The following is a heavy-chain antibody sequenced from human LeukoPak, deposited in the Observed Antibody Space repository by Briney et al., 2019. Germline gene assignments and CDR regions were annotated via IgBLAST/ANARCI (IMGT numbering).Heavy chain of an antibody. Sequence: SETLSLTCAVYGGSFSSYYWGWIRQPPGKGLEWIGSISYSGSTYYNPSLKSRVTIYVDTSKNQFSLKLSSVTAADTAVYYCARLVYSSGYYLIFDYWGQGTLVTVSS. CDR2: ISYSGST. CDR3: ARLVYSSGYYLIFDY. D-gene: IGHD3-22*01. V-gene: IGHV4-39*01. J-gene: IGHJ4*02. CDR1: GGSFSSYY.